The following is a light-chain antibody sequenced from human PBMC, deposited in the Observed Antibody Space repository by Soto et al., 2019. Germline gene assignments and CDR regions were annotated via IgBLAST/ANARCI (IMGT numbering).Light chain of an antibody. V-gene: IGLV2-14*03. Sequence: SALTQRASVTGCPGQSMTAASIKKRSDVGGNHVSWYQQHPGKAPRLIIYDVSNRPSGISNRFSGSKSDNTASLTISGLQADDEADYYCSSHTSTSRYVFGTGTRSPS. CDR3: SSHTSTSRYV. J-gene: IGLJ1*01. CDR2: DVS. CDR1: RSDVGGNH.